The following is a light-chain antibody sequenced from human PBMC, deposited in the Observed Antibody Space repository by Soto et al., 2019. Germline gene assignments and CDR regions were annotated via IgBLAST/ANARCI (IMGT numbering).Light chain of an antibody. CDR3: LQDDNYPWS. J-gene: IGKJ1*01. CDR1: QDIRNY. V-gene: IGKV1-6*01. Sequence: AIQMTQSPSSLSASVGDRITITCRASQDIRNYLGWYQQKPGKAPKLLIYGASSLESGVPSRFSGSGSGTDFTLTINSLQPVDFATYYCLQDDNYPWSFGQGTKVEI. CDR2: GAS.